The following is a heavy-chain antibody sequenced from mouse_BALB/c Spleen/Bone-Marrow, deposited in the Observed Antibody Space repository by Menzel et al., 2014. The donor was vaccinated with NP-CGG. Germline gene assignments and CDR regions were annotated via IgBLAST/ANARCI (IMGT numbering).Heavy chain of an antibody. Sequence: QVQLQQSGAELVRPGTSVKVSCKASGYAFTNYLIEWVKQRPGQGLEWIGVINPGSGGTNYNEKFKGKATLTADKSSSTAYMQLSSQTSDDSAVYFCARQLGPPYAMDYWGQGTSVTVSS. CDR2: INPGSGGT. CDR1: GYAFTNYL. J-gene: IGHJ4*01. V-gene: IGHV1-54*01. D-gene: IGHD3-1*01. CDR3: ARQLGPPYAMDY.